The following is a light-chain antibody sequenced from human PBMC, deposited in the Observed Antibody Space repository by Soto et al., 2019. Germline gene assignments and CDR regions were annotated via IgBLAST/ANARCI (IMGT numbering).Light chain of an antibody. CDR1: QGINNY. Sequence: DIQMTQSPSSLSASVGDRVTITCQASQGINNYLNWYQQKPGNAPKLLIFDTSDLETGVPSRFSGRGSGTDFTFTISSLQPEDVAAYYCQQYNNGGPLTFGGGTKVDIK. J-gene: IGKJ4*01. CDR2: DTS. CDR3: QQYNNGGPLT. V-gene: IGKV1-33*01.